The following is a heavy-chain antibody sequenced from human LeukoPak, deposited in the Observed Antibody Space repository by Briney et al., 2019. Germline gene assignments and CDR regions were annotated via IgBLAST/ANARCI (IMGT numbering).Heavy chain of an antibody. CDR1: GLTFSSHW. CDR3: TTAVPYTIFGVVIHYYYYYGMDV. V-gene: IGHV3-15*07. CDR2: IKSKTDGGTT. J-gene: IGHJ6*02. D-gene: IGHD3-3*01. Sequence: GGSLRLSCAASGLTFSSHWMNWVRQAPGKGLEWVGRIKSKTDGGTTDYAAPVKGRFTISRDDSKNTLYLQMNSLKTEDTAVYYCTTAVPYTIFGVVIHYYYYYGMDVWGQGTTVTVSS.